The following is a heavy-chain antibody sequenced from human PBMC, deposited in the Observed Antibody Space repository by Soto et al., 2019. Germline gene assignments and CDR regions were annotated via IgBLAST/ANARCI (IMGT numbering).Heavy chain of an antibody. Sequence: ASVKVSCKASGYAFTSYGISWVRQAPGQGLERMGWISAYNGNTNYAQKLQGRVTMTTDTSTSTAYMELRSLRSYDTVVYYWAYSSGWYGNWFDPWGQGTLVTVSS. J-gene: IGHJ5*02. CDR1: GYAFTSYG. D-gene: IGHD6-19*01. V-gene: IGHV1-18*01. CDR3: AYSSGWYGNWFDP. CDR2: ISAYNGNT.